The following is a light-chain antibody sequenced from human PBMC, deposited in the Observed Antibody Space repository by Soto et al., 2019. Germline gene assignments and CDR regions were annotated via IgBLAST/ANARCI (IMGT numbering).Light chain of an antibody. CDR2: EVT. J-gene: IGLJ2*01. CDR3: SSFRSGGTRVV. V-gene: IGLV2-14*01. Sequence: QSALTQPASVSGSPGQSITISCTGTSSDIGGYNYVSWYQQYPGKAPKLIIYEVTNRPSGISDRFSGSKSGNTASLTISGLQVEDEAAYHSSSFRSGGTRVVFGGGTKLTVL. CDR1: SSDIGGYNY.